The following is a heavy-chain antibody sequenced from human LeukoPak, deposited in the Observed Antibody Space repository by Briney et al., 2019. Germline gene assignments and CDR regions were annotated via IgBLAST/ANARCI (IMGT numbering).Heavy chain of an antibody. CDR2: ICSSGSPI. Sequence: GGSLRLSCTASRFTFSSCEMRWVRRARGKGVEWVSYICSSGSPIFYADSVKGRFTISRDNAKNALYLQMSSLRAEDTALYFCGKEDCRDAFCIWGQGAKVTLS. CDR3: GKEDCRDAFCI. V-gene: IGHV3-48*03. D-gene: IGHD2/OR15-2a*01. J-gene: IGHJ3*02. CDR1: RFTFSSCE.